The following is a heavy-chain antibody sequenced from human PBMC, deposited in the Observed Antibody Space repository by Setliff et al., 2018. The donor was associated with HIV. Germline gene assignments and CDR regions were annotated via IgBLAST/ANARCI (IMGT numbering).Heavy chain of an antibody. D-gene: IGHD3-3*01. CDR3: MRGRSITIFGVAYFDF. J-gene: IGHJ4*02. CDR2: VYHSGTT. Sequence: SETLSLTCAVSGYSISTAYYWGWIRQPPGKGLEWIGSVYHSGTTYYNPSLKSRVTISVDMSNNQFSLKVTSVTAADTAVYYCMRGRSITIFGVAYFDFWGQGTLVTVS. CDR1: GYSISTAYY. V-gene: IGHV4-38-2*01.